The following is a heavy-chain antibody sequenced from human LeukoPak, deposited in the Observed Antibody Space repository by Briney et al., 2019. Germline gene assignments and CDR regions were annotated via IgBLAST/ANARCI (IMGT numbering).Heavy chain of an antibody. D-gene: IGHD3-10*01. Sequence: ASVKVSCKASGYTFTSYYMHWVRQAPGQGLEWMGIINPSGGSTSYAQKFQGRVTMTRDTSTSTVYMELSSLRSEDTAVYYCARDPITMVRGVDEYWFDPWGQGTLVTVSS. CDR2: INPSGGST. CDR3: ARDPITMVRGVDEYWFDP. CDR1: GYTFTSYY. J-gene: IGHJ5*02. V-gene: IGHV1-46*01.